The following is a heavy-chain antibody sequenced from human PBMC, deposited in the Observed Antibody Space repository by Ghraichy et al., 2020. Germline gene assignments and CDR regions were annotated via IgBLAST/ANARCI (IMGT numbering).Heavy chain of an antibody. V-gene: IGHV3-23*01. D-gene: IGHD3-10*01. CDR1: GFTFSSYA. Sequence: GGSLRLSCAVSGFTFSSYAMSWVRQAPGKGLEWVSAISGSGGSTYYADSVKGRFTISRDNSKNTLYLQMNSLRAEDTAVYYCAKDVKGWFGEFWAHHYYFDYWGQGTLVTVSS. J-gene: IGHJ4*02. CDR3: AKDVKGWFGEFWAHHYYFDY. CDR2: ISGSGGST.